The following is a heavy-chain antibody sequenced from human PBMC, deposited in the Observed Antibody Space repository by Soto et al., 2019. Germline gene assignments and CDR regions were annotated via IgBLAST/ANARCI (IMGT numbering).Heavy chain of an antibody. J-gene: IGHJ2*01. D-gene: IGHD4-4*01. V-gene: IGHV1-69*12. CDR1: GGTFSSYA. Sequence: QVQLVQSGAEVKKPGSSVKVSCKASGGTFSSYAISWVRQAPGQGLEWMGGIIPIFGTANYAQKFQGRVTITADESTSTAYMELSSLRSEDTAVYYCARESYITVTTSPWYFDLWGRGNLVTVSS. CDR2: IIPIFGTA. CDR3: ARESYITVTTSPWYFDL.